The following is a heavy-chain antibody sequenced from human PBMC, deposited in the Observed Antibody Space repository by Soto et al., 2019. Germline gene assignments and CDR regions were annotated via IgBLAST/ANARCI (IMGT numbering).Heavy chain of an antibody. CDR1: GFSLSTTGVG. CDR3: ARTDGGVFHY. CDR2: IYWNDDK. Sequence: SGPTLVNPTQTLTLTCSFSGFSLSTTGVGVGWIRQPPGRTLEWLAVIYWNDDKRHSPSLKSGVTITKDTSKNQVVVTMTNMDPVDTATSYSARTDGGVFHYWGQGTLVTSPQ. D-gene: IGHD2-15*01. J-gene: IGHJ4*02. V-gene: IGHV2-5*01.